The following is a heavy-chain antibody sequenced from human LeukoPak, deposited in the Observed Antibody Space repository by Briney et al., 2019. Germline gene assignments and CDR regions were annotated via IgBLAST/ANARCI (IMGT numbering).Heavy chain of an antibody. D-gene: IGHD5-18*01. Sequence: SVKVSCKASGGTFSSYAISWVRQAPGQGLEWMGGIIPIFGTANYAQKFQGRVTITADESTSTAYMELSSLRSEDTAVYYCASYSDTAMVNNYWGQGTLVTVSS. J-gene: IGHJ4*02. CDR2: IIPIFGTA. V-gene: IGHV1-69*01. CDR3: ASYSDTAMVNNY. CDR1: GGTFSSYA.